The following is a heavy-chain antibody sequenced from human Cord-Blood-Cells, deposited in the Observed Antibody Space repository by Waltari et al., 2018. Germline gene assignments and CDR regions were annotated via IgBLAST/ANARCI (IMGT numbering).Heavy chain of an antibody. V-gene: IGHV1-69*09. J-gene: IGHJ4*02. CDR3: ARGSLDY. CDR1: GGTFSSCA. Sequence: QVQLVQSGAEVKKPVSSVQVSCKASGGTFSSCAISWVRQAPGQGLEWMGRIIPILGIANYAKKVQGRVTITADKSPRTAYMEMISLRAEETAVYYCARGSLDYWGQGTLVTVSS. CDR2: IIPILGIA.